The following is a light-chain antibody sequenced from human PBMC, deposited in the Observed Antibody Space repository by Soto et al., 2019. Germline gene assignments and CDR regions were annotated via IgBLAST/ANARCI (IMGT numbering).Light chain of an antibody. CDR1: QSISNW. V-gene: IGKV1-5*01. CDR3: HHSPSSLLA. Sequence: DIQMTQSPSILSASVGGGVTITCRAIQSISNWLAWYQQKPGTAPKLLISDASSLERGVPSRFSGSRAGTKFNLTVSSLQADGFATYYFHHSPSSLLAFGGGTEVEIQ. CDR2: DAS. J-gene: IGKJ4*01.